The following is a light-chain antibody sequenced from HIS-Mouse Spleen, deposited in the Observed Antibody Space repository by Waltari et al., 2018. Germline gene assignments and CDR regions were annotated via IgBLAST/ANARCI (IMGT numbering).Light chain of an antibody. V-gene: IGLV3-21*02. CDR2: ADS. CDR1: NIGSKS. CDR3: QVWDSSSDPVV. Sequence: SYVLTQPPSVSVAPGQTARITCGGNNIGSKSVHWYQQKPGQAPVLVVYADSDRPSGIPGRFAGSNAGNTATLTISRVEAGDEADYYCQVWDSSSDPVVFGGGTKLTVL. J-gene: IGLJ2*01.